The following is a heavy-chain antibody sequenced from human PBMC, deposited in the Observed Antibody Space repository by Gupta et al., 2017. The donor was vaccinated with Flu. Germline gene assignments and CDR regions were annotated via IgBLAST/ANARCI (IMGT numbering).Heavy chain of an antibody. Sequence: EVQLVESGGGLVHPGGSLRLSCAASRFTFRSHEMNWVRQAPGKGLEWVSYISNSGNTIYYADSVKGRFTISRDNAKNSLYLRMNSLRAEDTAVYYCARGATNIDVVGAATGYFQLWGQGTLVTVSS. D-gene: IGHD2-15*01. CDR1: RFTFRSHE. V-gene: IGHV3-48*03. J-gene: IGHJ1*01. CDR3: ARGATNIDVVGAATGYFQL. CDR2: ISNSGNTI.